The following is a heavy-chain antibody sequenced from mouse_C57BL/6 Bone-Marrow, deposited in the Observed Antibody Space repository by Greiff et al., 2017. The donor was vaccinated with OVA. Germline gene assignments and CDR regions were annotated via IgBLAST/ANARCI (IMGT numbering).Heavy chain of an antibody. CDR1: GYSITSGYY. Sequence: DVKLQESGPGLVKPSQSLSLTCSVTGYSITSGYYWNWIRQFPGNKLEWMGYISYDGSNNYNPSLKNRISITRDTSKSQFFLKLNSVTTEDTATYDCARSLDYWGQGTTLTVSS. V-gene: IGHV3-6*01. CDR3: ARSLDY. J-gene: IGHJ2*01. CDR2: ISYDGSN.